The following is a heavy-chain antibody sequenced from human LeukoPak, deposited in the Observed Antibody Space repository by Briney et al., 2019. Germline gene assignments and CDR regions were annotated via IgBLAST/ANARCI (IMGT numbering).Heavy chain of an antibody. CDR2: IIPMFGTA. Sequence: SVKVSCKASGGTFSSYAISWVRQAPGQGLEWMGGIIPMFGTANYAQKFQGRVTITADKSTSTAYMELSSLRSEDTAVYYCARTSRRGSYYQVDYWGQGTLVTVSS. CDR3: ARTSRRGSYYQVDY. CDR1: GGTFSSYA. V-gene: IGHV1-69*06. J-gene: IGHJ4*02. D-gene: IGHD1-26*01.